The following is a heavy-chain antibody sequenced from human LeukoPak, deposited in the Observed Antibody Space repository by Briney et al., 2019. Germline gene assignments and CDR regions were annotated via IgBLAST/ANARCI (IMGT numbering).Heavy chain of an antibody. CDR2: IYYSGST. CDR3: ARGAQYYDFWSGYYMGPVANWFDP. V-gene: IGHV4-59*01. CDR1: GGSFSGYY. J-gene: IGHJ5*02. D-gene: IGHD3-3*01. Sequence: PSETLSLTCAVYGGSFSGYYWSWIRQPPGKGLEWIGYIYYSGSTNYNPSLKSRVTISVDTSKNQFSLKLSSVTAADTAVYYCARGAQYYDFWSGYYMGPVANWFDPWGQGTLVTVSS.